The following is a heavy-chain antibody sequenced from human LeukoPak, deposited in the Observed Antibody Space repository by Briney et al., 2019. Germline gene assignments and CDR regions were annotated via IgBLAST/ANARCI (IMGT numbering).Heavy chain of an antibody. J-gene: IGHJ3*02. Sequence: GSLRLSCAASGFTFSDYYMSWIRQPPGKGLGWIGYIYYSGSTNYNPSLKSRVTISVDTSKNQFSLKLSSVTAADTAVYYCASGPNCSGGSCYPGAFDIWGQGTMVTASS. CDR1: GFTFSDYY. D-gene: IGHD2-15*01. CDR2: IYYSGST. V-gene: IGHV4-59*01. CDR3: ASGPNCSGGSCYPGAFDI.